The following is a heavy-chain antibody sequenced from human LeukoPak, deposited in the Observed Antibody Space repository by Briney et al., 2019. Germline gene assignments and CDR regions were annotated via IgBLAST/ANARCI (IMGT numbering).Heavy chain of an antibody. D-gene: IGHD3-3*01. Sequence: PSETLSLTCAVYGGSFSGYYWSWIRQPPGKGLEWIGEINHSGSTNYNPSLKSRVTISVDTSKNQFSLKLSSVTAADTAVYYCARADYEFFGVAITEGWFDPWGQGTLVTVSS. CDR1: GGSFSGYY. CDR2: INHSGST. CDR3: ARADYEFFGVAITEGWFDP. J-gene: IGHJ5*02. V-gene: IGHV4-34*01.